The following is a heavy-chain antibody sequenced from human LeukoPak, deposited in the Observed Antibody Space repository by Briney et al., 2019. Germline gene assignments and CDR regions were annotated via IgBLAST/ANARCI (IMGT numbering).Heavy chain of an antibody. Sequence: SETLSLTCTVSGGSITSYYWSWVRQPPGQGLEWIGYIHSSGYTNYNPSLKSRVTISVDTSKNQFSLKVSSVTAADTAVYYCAKRQGPNSGSYDYFDPWGQGNLVTVSS. CDR3: AKRQGPNSGSYDYFDP. D-gene: IGHD1-26*01. CDR2: IHSSGYT. CDR1: GGSITSYY. J-gene: IGHJ5*02. V-gene: IGHV4-4*09.